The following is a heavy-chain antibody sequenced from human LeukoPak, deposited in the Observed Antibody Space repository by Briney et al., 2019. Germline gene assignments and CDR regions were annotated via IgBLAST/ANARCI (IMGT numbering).Heavy chain of an antibody. J-gene: IGHJ4*02. CDR1: GFSLSTSGVG. CDR2: IYWNDDK. Sequence: SGPTLVRPTQTLTLTCTFSGFSLSTSGVGVGWIRQPPGKALEWLALIYWNDDKRYSPSLKSRLTITKDTSKNQVVLTMTNMDPVDTATYYCAHSRGPPTSIAAVGYEFDYWGQGTLVTVSS. CDR3: AHSRGPPTSIAAVGYEFDY. V-gene: IGHV2-5*01. D-gene: IGHD6-13*01.